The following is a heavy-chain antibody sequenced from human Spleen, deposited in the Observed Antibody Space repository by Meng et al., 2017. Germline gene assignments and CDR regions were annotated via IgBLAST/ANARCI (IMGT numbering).Heavy chain of an antibody. CDR2: IGTKPKSYAT. CDR3: LPGGGYCGGGSCYSFDY. CDR1: GVSFSDSD. D-gene: IGHD2-15*01. J-gene: IGHJ4*02. V-gene: IGHV3-73*01. Sequence: GESLKIPCAVPGVSFSDSDIHWVRQASGKGLEWVGRIGTKPKSYATAYAASVKGRFTISRDDSKNTAYLQMNSLKTEDTAVYYCLPGGGYCGGGSCYSFDYWGQGTLVTVSS.